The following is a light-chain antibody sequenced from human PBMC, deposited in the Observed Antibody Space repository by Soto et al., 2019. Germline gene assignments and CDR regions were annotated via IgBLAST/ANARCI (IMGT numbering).Light chain of an antibody. J-gene: IGLJ2*01. CDR1: SSDVGAYNY. Sequence: QSALTQPRSVSGSPGQSVTISCTGTSSDVGAYNYVSWYQQYPGKAPKLMIYDVSKRPSGVPDRFSGSKSGNTASLTISGLQSEDEAEYYCCSYAGLFGGGTKLTVL. V-gene: IGLV2-11*01. CDR3: CSYAGL. CDR2: DVS.